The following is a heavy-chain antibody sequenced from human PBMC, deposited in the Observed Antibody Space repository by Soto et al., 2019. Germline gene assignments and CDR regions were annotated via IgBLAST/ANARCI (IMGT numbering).Heavy chain of an antibody. CDR3: ARSEGIAVAGSYYFDY. Sequence: QVQLVQSGAEVKKPGSSVKVSCKASGGTFSSYAISWVRQAPGQGLEWMGGIIPIFGTANYAQKFQGRVTITADKSTSTSYMELSSLRSDDTAVYYCARSEGIAVAGSYYFDYWGQGTLVPVS. CDR2: IIPIFGTA. CDR1: GGTFSSYA. V-gene: IGHV1-69*06. D-gene: IGHD6-19*01. J-gene: IGHJ4*02.